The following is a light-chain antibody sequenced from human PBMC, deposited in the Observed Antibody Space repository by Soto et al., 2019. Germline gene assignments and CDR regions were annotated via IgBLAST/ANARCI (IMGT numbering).Light chain of an antibody. CDR2: AAS. CDR1: QSISSY. J-gene: IGKJ1*01. CDR3: QQSYSIPWT. V-gene: IGKV1-39*01. Sequence: QMTQSPSSLSASVGDRVTITCRASQSISSYLNWYQQKPGKAPKVLIYAASSLQSGVPSRFSGSGSGTDFTLTISSLQPEDFATYYCQQSYSIPWTFGQGTKVEIK.